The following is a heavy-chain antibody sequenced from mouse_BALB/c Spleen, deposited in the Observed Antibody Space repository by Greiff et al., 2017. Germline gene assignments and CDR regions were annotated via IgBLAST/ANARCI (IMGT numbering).Heavy chain of an antibody. J-gene: IGHJ4*01. CDR1: GYTFTDYW. D-gene: IGHD1-1*01. CDR3: ARSPLYYGSSPYAMDY. CDR2: IDTSDSYT. Sequence: QVQLQQPGAELVMPGASVKMSCKASGYTFTDYWMHWVKQRPGQGLEWIGAIDTSDSYTSYNQKFKGKATLTVDESSSTAYMQLSSLTSEDSAVYYCARSPLYYGSSPYAMDYWGQGTSVTVSS. V-gene: IGHV1-69*01.